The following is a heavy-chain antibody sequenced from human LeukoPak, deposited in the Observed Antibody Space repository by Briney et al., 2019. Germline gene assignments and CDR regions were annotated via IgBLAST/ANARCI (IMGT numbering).Heavy chain of an antibody. Sequence: GGSLRLSCAASGFTFSSYSMNWVRQAPGKGLEWVSAIRGSGTSTYYADSVQGRFTISRDNSKNTLYLQMNSLRAEDTAVYYCAKTNTGSSSQSDSFDIWGQGTMVTVSS. J-gene: IGHJ3*02. CDR2: IRGSGTST. CDR1: GFTFSSYS. V-gene: IGHV3-23*01. CDR3: AKTNTGSSSQSDSFDI. D-gene: IGHD6-6*01.